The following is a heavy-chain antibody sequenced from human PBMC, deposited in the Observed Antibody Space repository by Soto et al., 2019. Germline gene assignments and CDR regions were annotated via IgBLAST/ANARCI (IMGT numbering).Heavy chain of an antibody. CDR3: AREQVAAAATGY. Sequence: QVQLVQSGAEVKEPGSSVKVSCKASGGTFSSYTINWVRQAPGQGLEWMGRIIPILDIANYAQKFQGRVTITADKSTSTAYMELSSLKSEDTAVYYCAREQVAAAATGYWGQGTLVTVSS. CDR1: GGTFSSYT. CDR2: IIPILDIA. V-gene: IGHV1-69*08. D-gene: IGHD6-13*01. J-gene: IGHJ4*02.